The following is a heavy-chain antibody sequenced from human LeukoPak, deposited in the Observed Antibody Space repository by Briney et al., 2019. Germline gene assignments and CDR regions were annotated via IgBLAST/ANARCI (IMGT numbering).Heavy chain of an antibody. J-gene: IGHJ4*02. CDR2: IHYSGSP. D-gene: IGHD1-1*01. CDR1: GGCISGYY. Sequence: PSETLSLTCSVSGGCISGYYWSWIRQPPGKGLEWIAYIHYSGSPNYNSPLKSRVTMSVDTSKNQFSLNLNSVTAADTAVYYCAIQLADRKLFDYWGQGTLVTVSS. V-gene: IGHV4-59*01. CDR3: AIQLADRKLFDY.